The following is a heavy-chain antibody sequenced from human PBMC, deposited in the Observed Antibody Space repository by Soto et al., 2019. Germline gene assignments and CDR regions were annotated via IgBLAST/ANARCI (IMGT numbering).Heavy chain of an antibody. V-gene: IGHV1-18*01. J-gene: IGHJ6*02. D-gene: IGHD2-8*01. CDR2: ISGYNGDT. CDR1: GYTFTRYG. Sequence: ASVKVSCKASGYTFTRYGISWVRQAPGRGLEWMGWISGYNGDTNYAQKFQDRVSMTIDTSTGTAYMELRSLTSDDTAIYYCAKNGQPPYYYYGLDVWGQGTKVTVS. CDR3: AKNGQPPYYYYGLDV.